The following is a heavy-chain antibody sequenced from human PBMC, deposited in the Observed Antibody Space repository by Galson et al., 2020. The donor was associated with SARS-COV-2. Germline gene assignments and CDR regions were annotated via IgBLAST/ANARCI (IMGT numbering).Heavy chain of an antibody. D-gene: IGHD6-19*01. Sequence: ASVKVSCKASGYTFTGYYMHWVRQAPGQGLEWMGWINPNSGGTNYAQKFQGRVTMTRDTSISTAYMELSRLRSDDTAVYYCARGLSSGWYVYDYWGQGTLVTVSS. CDR3: ARGLSSGWYVYDY. V-gene: IGHV1-2*02. J-gene: IGHJ4*02. CDR2: INPNSGGT. CDR1: GYTFTGYY.